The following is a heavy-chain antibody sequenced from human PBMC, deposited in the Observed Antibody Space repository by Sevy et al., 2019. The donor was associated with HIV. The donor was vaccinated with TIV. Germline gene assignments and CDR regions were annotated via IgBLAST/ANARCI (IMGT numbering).Heavy chain of an antibody. J-gene: IGHJ6*02. CDR2: INPKSGAT. Sequence: ASVKVSCKASGYTFSDSGYYVHWVRQAPGQGLEWMGWINPKSGATNYAQKFQGRVTMTRDTSVSTANMELTRLTSDDTAVYYCARESFDFWTGPVDYDYGMDVWGQGTTVTVSS. D-gene: IGHD3-3*01. CDR1: GYTFSDSGYY. CDR3: ARESFDFWTGPVDYDYGMDV. V-gene: IGHV1-2*02.